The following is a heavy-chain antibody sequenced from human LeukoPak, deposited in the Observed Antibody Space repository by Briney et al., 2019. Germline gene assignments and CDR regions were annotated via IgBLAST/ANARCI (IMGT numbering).Heavy chain of an antibody. V-gene: IGHV3-15*01. J-gene: IGHJ4*02. D-gene: IGHD6-6*01. Sequence: GGSLRLSCAASGFTLSNAWMNWVRQAPNKGLEWVGLIKSKANGETRDYAAPVKGRFTISRDDSDNTLYLQMNSLRAEDTAVYYCAKDLAARPDYWGQGTLVTVSS. CDR2: IKSKANGETR. CDR1: GFTLSNAW. CDR3: AKDLAARPDY.